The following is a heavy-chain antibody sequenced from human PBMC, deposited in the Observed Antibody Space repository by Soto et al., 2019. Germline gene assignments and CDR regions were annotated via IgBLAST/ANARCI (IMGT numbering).Heavy chain of an antibody. Sequence: SETLSLTCTVSGASISSYYWSWIRQPPGKVLEWIGYIYYSGSTNYNPSLKSRVTISVDTSKNQFSLKLSSVTAADTAVYYCARDTGFWNYDSSGYYPGWFDPWGQGTLVTVSS. CDR1: GASISSYY. J-gene: IGHJ5*02. V-gene: IGHV4-59*01. CDR3: ARDTGFWNYDSSGYYPGWFDP. CDR2: IYYSGST. D-gene: IGHD3-22*01.